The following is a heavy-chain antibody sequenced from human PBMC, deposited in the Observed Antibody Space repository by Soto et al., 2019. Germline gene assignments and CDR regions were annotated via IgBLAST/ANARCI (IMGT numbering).Heavy chain of an antibody. CDR2: ISYDGGSM. J-gene: IGHJ4*02. CDR3: AKDWVFCGGGSCRVFDS. CDR1: GFTFSAYG. Sequence: QVQLVESGGGVVQPGRSLRLSCAASGFTFSAYGMHWVRQAPGKGLEWVALISYDGGSMYYADSLRGRFTISRDNSKDTLYLQMNSLRPDDTAVYFCAKDWVFCGGGSCRVFDSWGQGTLVTVSS. D-gene: IGHD2-15*01. V-gene: IGHV3-30*18.